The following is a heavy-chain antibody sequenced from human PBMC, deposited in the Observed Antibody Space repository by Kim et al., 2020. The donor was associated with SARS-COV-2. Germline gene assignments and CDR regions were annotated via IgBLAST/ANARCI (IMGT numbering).Heavy chain of an antibody. CDR1: GGSISSSSYY. J-gene: IGHJ2*01. D-gene: IGHD3-22*01. CDR3: ARPSYDSRGYLVRTYWYFDL. V-gene: IGHV4-39*01. CDR2: IYYSGST. Sequence: SETLSLTCTVSGGSISSSSYYWGWIRQPPGKGLEWIGSIYYSGSTYYNPSLKSRVTISVDTSKNQFSLKLSSATAADTAVYYCARPSYDSRGYLVRTYWYFDLWGRGTLVTVSS.